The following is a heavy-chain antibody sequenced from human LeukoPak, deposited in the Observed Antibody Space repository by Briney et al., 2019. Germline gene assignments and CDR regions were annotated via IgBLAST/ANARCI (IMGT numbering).Heavy chain of an antibody. J-gene: IGHJ1*01. V-gene: IGHV1-69*13. D-gene: IGHD3-22*01. Sequence: GASVKVSCKASGGTFSSYAISWVRQAPGQGLEWMGGIIPIFGTANYAQKFQGRVTITADESTSTAYMELSSLRSEDTAVYYCARVLWSYYDTPEYFQHWGQGTLVTVSS. CDR3: ARVLWSYYDTPEYFQH. CDR2: IIPIFGTA. CDR1: GGTFSSYA.